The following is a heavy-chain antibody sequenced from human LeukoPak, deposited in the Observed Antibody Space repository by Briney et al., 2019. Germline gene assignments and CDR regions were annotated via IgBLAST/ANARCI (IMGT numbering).Heavy chain of an antibody. Sequence: GGSLRLSCVGTGFSFSNYWMNWVRQAPGKGLEWVANIKEDGSQIYYVDSVKGRFTISRDNAKNSVYLQMYSLRAEDTAVYYCAGSSGWLFDYWGQGTLVAASS. J-gene: IGHJ4*02. D-gene: IGHD6-19*01. CDR3: AGSSGWLFDY. V-gene: IGHV3-7*01. CDR1: GFSFSNYW. CDR2: IKEDGSQI.